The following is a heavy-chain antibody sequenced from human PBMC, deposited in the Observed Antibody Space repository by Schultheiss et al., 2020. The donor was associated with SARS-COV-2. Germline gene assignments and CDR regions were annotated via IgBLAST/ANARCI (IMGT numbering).Heavy chain of an antibody. CDR1: GFTFSDYY. Sequence: GGSLRLSCAASGFTFSDYYMSWIRQAPGKGLEWVANIKQDGSEKYYVDSVKGRFTISRDNAKNSLYLQMNSLRAEDTAVYYCARDGFQDWTQTGYYYMDVWGKGTTVTVSS. CDR2: IKQDGSEK. CDR3: ARDGFQDWTQTGYYYMDV. J-gene: IGHJ6*03. D-gene: IGHD3/OR15-3a*01. V-gene: IGHV3-7*01.